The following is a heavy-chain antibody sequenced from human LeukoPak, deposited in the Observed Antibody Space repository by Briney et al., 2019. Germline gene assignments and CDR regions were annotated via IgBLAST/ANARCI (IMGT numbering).Heavy chain of an antibody. CDR3: ASTDGYNNDYYYGMDV. Sequence: SVKVSCKASGGTFSSYAISWVRQAPGQGLEWMGRIIPIFGIANYAQKFQGRVTITADKSTSTAYMELSSLRSEGTAVYYCASTDGYNNDYYYGMDVWGQGTTVTVSS. CDR1: GGTFSSYA. V-gene: IGHV1-69*04. CDR2: IIPIFGIA. D-gene: IGHD5-24*01. J-gene: IGHJ6*02.